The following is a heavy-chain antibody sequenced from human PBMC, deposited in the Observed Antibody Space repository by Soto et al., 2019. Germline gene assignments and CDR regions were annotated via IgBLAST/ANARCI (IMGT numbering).Heavy chain of an antibody. Sequence: SETLSLTCSVFGGSMSPYYWSWIRQSPGKGLEWIANIYYRGKTNYNPSHESRVTISIDTSKNQFSLKLNSLTAADTALFYCARHSKKTGDFDYYYGMDVWGQGTTVTVSS. CDR1: GGSMSPYY. J-gene: IGHJ6*02. V-gene: IGHV4-59*08. CDR2: IYYRGKT. D-gene: IGHD7-27*01. CDR3: ARHSKKTGDFDYYYGMDV.